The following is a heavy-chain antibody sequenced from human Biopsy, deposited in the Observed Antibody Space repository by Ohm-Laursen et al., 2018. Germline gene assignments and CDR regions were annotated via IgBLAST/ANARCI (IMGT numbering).Heavy chain of an antibody. J-gene: IGHJ4*02. Sequence: TQTLTLTYTFSGFSLRSSGMRMSWVRQPPGKALEWLARIDWDDDEFYSPSLRARLPVSNETSKNQVVLTLTNMGPVDTATYYCARHRADNFGALEYWGQGILVTASS. V-gene: IGHV2-70*04. CDR3: ARHRADNFGALEY. CDR2: IDWDDDE. D-gene: IGHD1-1*01. CDR1: GFSLRSSGMR.